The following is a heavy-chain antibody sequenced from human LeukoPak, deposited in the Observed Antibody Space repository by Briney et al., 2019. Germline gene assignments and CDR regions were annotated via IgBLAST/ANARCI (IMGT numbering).Heavy chain of an antibody. CDR3: ARIRFGELSSYYFDY. J-gene: IGHJ4*02. D-gene: IGHD3-10*01. V-gene: IGHV4-59*08. CDR1: GVSISSYY. Sequence: NASETLSLTCTVSGVSISSYYWSWIRQPPGKGLEWIGYIYYSGSTNYNPSLKSRVTISVDTSKNQFSLKLSSVTAADTAVYYCARIRFGELSSYYFDYWGQGTLVTVSS. CDR2: IYYSGST.